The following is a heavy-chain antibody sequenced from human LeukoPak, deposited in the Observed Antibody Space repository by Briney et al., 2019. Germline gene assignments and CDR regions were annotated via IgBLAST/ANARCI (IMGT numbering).Heavy chain of an antibody. CDR3: ARDLGVVAYYYYGMDV. J-gene: IGHJ6*02. V-gene: IGHV3-21*01. Sequence: GWALTVSCAASALTFSSYIMNWVHQAPRKGLEWVSCISSSSSYIYYADSVKGRFTISRDNAKNSLYLQMNSLRAEDTAVYYCARDLGVVAYYYYGMDVWGQGTTVTVSS. CDR2: ISSSSSYI. D-gene: IGHD2-15*01. CDR1: ALTFSSYI.